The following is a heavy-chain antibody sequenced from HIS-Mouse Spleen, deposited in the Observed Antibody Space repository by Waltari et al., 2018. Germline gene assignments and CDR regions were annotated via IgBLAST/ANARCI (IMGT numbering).Heavy chain of an antibody. J-gene: IGHJ3*02. CDR2: INHSGST. V-gene: IGHV4-34*01. CDR1: GGSFSGYY. Sequence: QVQLQQWGAGLLKPSETLSLTCAVYGGSFSGYYWSWIRQPPGKGLEWIGEINHSGSTKDSPSLKSRVTISVDTSKNQFSLKLSSVTAADTAVYYCARGRFHSWNDAFDIWGQGTMVTVSS. D-gene: IGHD1-1*01. CDR3: ARGRFHSWNDAFDI.